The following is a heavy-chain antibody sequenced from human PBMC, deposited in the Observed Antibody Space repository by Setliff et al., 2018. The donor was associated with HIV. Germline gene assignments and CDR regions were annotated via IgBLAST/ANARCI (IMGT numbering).Heavy chain of an antibody. J-gene: IGHJ4*02. CDR3: ARETIRSGHPSEAGFDF. CDR2: LYYDGNT. Sequence: SETLSLTCTVSAYSIRNGYYWGWIRQSPGKGLEWIGTLYYDGNTYYNPSLKSRVTMSVDTSKNQFSLNLNSVTAADTAVYDCARETIRSGHPSEAGFDFWGQGALVTVSS. D-gene: IGHD6-19*01. CDR1: AYSIRNGYY. V-gene: IGHV4-38-2*02.